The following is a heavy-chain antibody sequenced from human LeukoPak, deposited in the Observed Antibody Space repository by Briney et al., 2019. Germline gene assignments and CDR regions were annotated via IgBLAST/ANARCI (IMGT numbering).Heavy chain of an antibody. Sequence: GGSLRLSCAASGFTFSSYGMHWVRQAPGKGLEWVAVKSYDGSNKYYADSVKGRFTISRDNSKHTLYLQMNSLRSDDTAVYYCARELGNWFDPWGQGTLVTVSS. J-gene: IGHJ5*02. CDR3: ARELGNWFDP. CDR1: GFTFSSYG. CDR2: KSYDGSNK. V-gene: IGHV3-30*03.